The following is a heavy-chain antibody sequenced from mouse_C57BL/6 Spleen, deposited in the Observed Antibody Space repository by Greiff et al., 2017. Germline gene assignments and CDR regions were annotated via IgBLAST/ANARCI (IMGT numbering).Heavy chain of an antibody. Sequence: QVQLQQSGAELARPGASVKMSCKASGYTFTSYGISWVKQRTGQGLEWIGEIYPRSGNTYYNEKFKGKATLTADKSSSTAYMELRSLTSEDSAVYFCARWAVVAHYAMDYWGQGTSVTVSS. V-gene: IGHV1-81*01. CDR3: ARWAVVAHYAMDY. D-gene: IGHD1-1*01. J-gene: IGHJ4*01. CDR1: GYTFTSYG. CDR2: IYPRSGNT.